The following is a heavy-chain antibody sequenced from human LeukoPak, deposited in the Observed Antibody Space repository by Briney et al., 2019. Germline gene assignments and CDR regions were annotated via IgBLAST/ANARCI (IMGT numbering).Heavy chain of an antibody. CDR2: ISYDGSNK. V-gene: IGHV3-30-3*01. J-gene: IGHJ4*02. CDR1: GFTFSSYA. CDR3: ARKFRRYDSSGYPLDY. Sequence: PGGSLRLSCAASGFTFSSYAMHWVRHAPGKGLEWVAVISYDGSNKYYADSVKGRFTISRDNSKNTLYLQMNSLRAEDTAVCYCARKFRRYDSSGYPLDYWGQGTLVTVSS. D-gene: IGHD3-22*01.